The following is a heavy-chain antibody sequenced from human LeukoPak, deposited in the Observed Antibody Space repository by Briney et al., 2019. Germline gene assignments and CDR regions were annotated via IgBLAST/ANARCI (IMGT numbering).Heavy chain of an antibody. Sequence: TGGSLRLSCAASGFTLSSYGMHWVRQAPGKGLEWVAVISYDGSNKYYADSVKGRFTISRDNSKNMLYLQMNSLRAEDTAVYYCVKDPALRYSGWLTTYPYYWGQGTLVTVSS. D-gene: IGHD3-9*01. CDR1: GFTLSSYG. CDR3: VKDPALRYSGWLTTYPYY. CDR2: ISYDGSNK. V-gene: IGHV3-30*18. J-gene: IGHJ4*02.